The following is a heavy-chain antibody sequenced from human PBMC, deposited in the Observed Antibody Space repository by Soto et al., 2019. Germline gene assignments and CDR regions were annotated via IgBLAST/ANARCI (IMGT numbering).Heavy chain of an antibody. J-gene: IGHJ4*02. D-gene: IGHD5-18*01. Sequence: QLQLQESGPGLAKPSETLSLTCSVSGDSISSVGYYWAWVRQHPGKGLEWIGSIFYTGSTYYKPSLKSRTTISIDASKNQFSLKLSSVTTTDTAVYFCARRGRDKADARFEHCGQGVLVTVSA. V-gene: IGHV4-39*01. CDR3: ARRGRDKADARFEH. CDR1: GDSISSVGYY. CDR2: IFYTGST.